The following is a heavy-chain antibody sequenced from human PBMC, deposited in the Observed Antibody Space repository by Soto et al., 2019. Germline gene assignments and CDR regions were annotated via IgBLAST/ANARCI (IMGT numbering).Heavy chain of an antibody. CDR2: IYYSGIA. J-gene: IGHJ5*02. Sequence: PSETLSLTCTVSGGSISSGGYYWSWIRQHPGKGLEWIGYIYYSGIAYYNPSLTSRVTISVDTSKNQFSLKLSSVTAADTAVYYCARYYFDNSGYSNWFDPWGRGTLVTVSS. V-gene: IGHV4-31*03. D-gene: IGHD3-22*01. CDR3: ARYYFDNSGYSNWFDP. CDR1: GGSISSGGYY.